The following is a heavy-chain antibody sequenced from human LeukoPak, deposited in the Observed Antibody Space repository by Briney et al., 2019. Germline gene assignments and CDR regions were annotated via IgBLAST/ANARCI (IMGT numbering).Heavy chain of an antibody. Sequence: GGSLRLSCAASGFTFSSFGMHWVRQAPGKGLEWVAVISYDGSNKYYADSAKGRFTISRDNSKNTLYLQMSSLRSEDTAVYYCAKDSTTLTLTFDYWGQGTLVTVSS. V-gene: IGHV3-30*18. J-gene: IGHJ4*02. CDR3: AKDSTTLTLTFDY. D-gene: IGHD4-11*01. CDR2: ISYDGSNK. CDR1: GFTFSSFG.